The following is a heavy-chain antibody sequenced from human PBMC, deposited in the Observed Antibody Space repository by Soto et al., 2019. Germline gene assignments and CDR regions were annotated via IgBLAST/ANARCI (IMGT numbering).Heavy chain of an antibody. J-gene: IGHJ6*02. V-gene: IGHV3-21*01. CDR2: ISSSSSYI. Sequence: EVQLVESGGGLVKPGGSLRLSCAASGFTFSSYSMNWVRQAPGKGLEWVSSISSSSSYIYYADSVKGRYTISRDNAKNSLYLQMNSLRAEDTALYYCSRDNIGYSYGYYYYGIDVWGQGTTVTVSS. CDR3: SRDNIGYSYGYYYYGIDV. D-gene: IGHD5-18*01. CDR1: GFTFSSYS.